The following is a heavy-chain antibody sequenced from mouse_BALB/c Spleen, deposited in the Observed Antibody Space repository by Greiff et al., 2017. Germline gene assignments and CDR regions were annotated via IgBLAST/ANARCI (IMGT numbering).Heavy chain of an antibody. CDR3: ARDAGYYGNYVGYFDV. CDR1: GFTFSDFY. CDR2: SRNKANDYTT. D-gene: IGHD2-1*01. Sequence: EVKLVESGGGLVQPGGSLRLSCATSGFTFSDFYMEWVRQPPGKRLEWIAASRNKANDYTTEYSASVKGRFIVSRDTSESILYLQMNALRAEDTAIYYCARDAGYYGNYVGYFDVWGAGTTVTVSS. V-gene: IGHV7-1*02. J-gene: IGHJ1*01.